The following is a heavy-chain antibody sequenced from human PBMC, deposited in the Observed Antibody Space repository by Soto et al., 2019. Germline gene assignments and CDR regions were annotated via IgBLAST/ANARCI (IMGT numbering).Heavy chain of an antibody. V-gene: IGHV1-3*01. D-gene: IGHD1-20*01. J-gene: IGHJ3*02. CDR1: GYTFTNYA. Sequence: QVQLVQSGAEVKKPGASVKVSCKASGYTFTNYAMHWVRQAPGQRFEWMGWINAGNGNTKYSQKFQARVTITRDTSXNTAYMELGSLRSEDTAVYYCAREPNWNDVVDAFDIWGQGTMVTVSS. CDR2: INAGNGNT. CDR3: AREPNWNDVVDAFDI.